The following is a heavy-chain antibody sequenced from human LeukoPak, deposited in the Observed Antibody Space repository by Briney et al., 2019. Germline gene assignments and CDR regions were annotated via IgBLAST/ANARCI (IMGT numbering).Heavy chain of an antibody. V-gene: IGHV4-34*01. J-gene: IGHJ5*02. CDR3: ARGYCSSTSCYVSGRWFDP. CDR1: GGSFSCYY. Sequence: SETLSLTCAVYGGSFSCYYWSWIRQPPGKGLEWIGEINHSGSTNYNPSLKSRVTISVDTSKNQFSLKLSSVTAADTAVYYCARGYCSSTSCYVSGRWFDPWGQGTLVTVSS. D-gene: IGHD2-2*01. CDR2: INHSGST.